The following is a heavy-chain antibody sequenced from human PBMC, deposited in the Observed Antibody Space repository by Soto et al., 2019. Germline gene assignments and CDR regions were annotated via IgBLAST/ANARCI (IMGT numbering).Heavy chain of an antibody. J-gene: IGHJ6*02. CDR1: GFTFSSYA. D-gene: IGHD5-18*01. Sequence: GGSLRLSCATSGFTFSSYAMHWVRQAPGKGLEWVAVISYDGSNKYYADSVKGRFTISRVNSKNTLYLQMNSLRAEDTAVYYCASAGSVDTAMVSRYYYYYYGMDVWGQGTTVTVSS. CDR2: ISYDGSNK. V-gene: IGHV3-30-3*01. CDR3: ASAGSVDTAMVSRYYYYYYGMDV.